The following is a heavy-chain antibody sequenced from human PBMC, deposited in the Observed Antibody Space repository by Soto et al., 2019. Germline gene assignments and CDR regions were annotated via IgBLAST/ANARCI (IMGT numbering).Heavy chain of an antibody. CDR3: AKALRIYYDSSGYYAVGFDY. Sequence: GGSLRLSCAASGFTYSTYAMSWVRQAPGQGLEWVSTISGSGDSTYYADAVKGRFTISRDNSKNTLYLQMNSLRAEDTAVYYCAKALRIYYDSSGYYAVGFDYWGPGTLVTVSS. CDR2: ISGSGDST. D-gene: IGHD3-22*01. V-gene: IGHV3-23*01. J-gene: IGHJ4*02. CDR1: GFTYSTYA.